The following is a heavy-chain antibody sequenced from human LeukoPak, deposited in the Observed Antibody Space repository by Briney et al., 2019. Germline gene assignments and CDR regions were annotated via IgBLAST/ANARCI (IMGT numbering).Heavy chain of an antibody. D-gene: IGHD2-2*01. J-gene: IGHJ6*03. CDR3: ARGVGLVVPAATNYYYYMDV. V-gene: IGHV1-2*02. CDR2: INPNSGGT. Sequence: RASVKVSCKASGYTFTGYYMHWVRQAPGQGLEWMGWINPNSGGTNYAQKFQGRVTITADESTSTAYMELSSLRSEDTAVYYCARGVGLVVPAATNYYYYMDVWGKGTTVTVSS. CDR1: GYTFTGYY.